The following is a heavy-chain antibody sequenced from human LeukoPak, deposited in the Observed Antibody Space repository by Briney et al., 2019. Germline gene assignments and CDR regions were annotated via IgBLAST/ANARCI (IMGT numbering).Heavy chain of an antibody. V-gene: IGHV4-34*01. D-gene: IGHD2-15*01. CDR1: GGSFSGYY. J-gene: IGHJ4*02. Sequence: SSETLSLTCAVCGGSFSGYYWSWIRQPPGKGLEWIGEINHSGSTNYNPSLKSRVTISVDTSKNQFSLKLSSVTAADTAVYYCATLRDGCSGGSCYSGGDYFDYWGQGTLVTVSS. CDR3: ATLRDGCSGGSCYSGGDYFDY. CDR2: INHSGST.